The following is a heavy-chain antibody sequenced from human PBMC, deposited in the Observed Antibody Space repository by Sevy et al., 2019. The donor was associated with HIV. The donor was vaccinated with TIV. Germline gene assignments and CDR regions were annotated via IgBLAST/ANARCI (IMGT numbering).Heavy chain of an antibody. CDR3: AKDYYDSSGLSWYFDL. CDR2: ISGSGGST. J-gene: IGHJ2*01. Sequence: GGSLRLSCAASGFTFSSYAMRWVRQAPGKGLEWVSTISGSGGSTYYADSVKGRFTISRDSSKNTLYLQMNSLRGEDTAVYYCAKDYYDSSGLSWYFDLWGRGTLVTVSS. CDR1: GFTFSSYA. V-gene: IGHV3-23*01. D-gene: IGHD3-22*01.